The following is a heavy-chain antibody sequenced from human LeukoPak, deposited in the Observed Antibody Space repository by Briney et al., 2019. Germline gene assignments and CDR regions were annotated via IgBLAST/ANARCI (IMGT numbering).Heavy chain of an antibody. J-gene: IGHJ4*02. Sequence: PSQTLSLTCTVSGGSISSGSYYWSWIRQPAGKGLEWIGRIYTSGSTNYNPSLKSRVTISVDTSKNQFSLKLSSVTAADTAVYYCARESDYYDSSGYYFGDYWGQGTLVTVSS. CDR1: GGSISSGSYY. CDR2: IYTSGST. CDR3: ARESDYYDSSGYYFGDY. V-gene: IGHV4-61*02. D-gene: IGHD3-22*01.